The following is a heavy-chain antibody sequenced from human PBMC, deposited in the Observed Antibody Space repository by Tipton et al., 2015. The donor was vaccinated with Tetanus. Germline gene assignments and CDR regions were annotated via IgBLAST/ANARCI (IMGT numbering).Heavy chain of an antibody. J-gene: IGHJ4*02. CDR2: FFYSGST. CDR1: GASISGYY. V-gene: IGHV4-39*01. D-gene: IGHD6-13*01. CDR3: AGGAWRGIAAVGTFPGY. Sequence: TLSLTCSVSGASISGYYWGWTRQPPGKGLEWIGSFFYSGSTYYNPSLKSRVTISVDTSNNQFSLKLTSVTAADTAVYYCAGGAWRGIAAVGTFPGYWGQGTLVTVSS.